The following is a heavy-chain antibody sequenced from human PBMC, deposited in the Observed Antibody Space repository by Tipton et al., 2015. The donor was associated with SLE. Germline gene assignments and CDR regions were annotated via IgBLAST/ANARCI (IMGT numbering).Heavy chain of an antibody. CDR1: GGSIGSYY. J-gene: IGHJ4*02. V-gene: IGHV4-59*01. CDR2: IYYSGST. Sequence: LRLSCTVSGGSIGSYYWSWIRQPPGKGLEWIGYIYYSGSTNYNPSLKSRVTISVDTSKNQFSLKLSSVTAADTAVYYCARGWGSWPYYFDYWGQGTLVTVSS. CDR3: ARGWGSWPYYFDY. D-gene: IGHD6-13*01.